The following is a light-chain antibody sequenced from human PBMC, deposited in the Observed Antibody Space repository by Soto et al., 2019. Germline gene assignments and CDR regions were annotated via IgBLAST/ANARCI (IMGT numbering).Light chain of an antibody. CDR1: SSDVGGYNY. J-gene: IGLJ1*01. V-gene: IGLV2-8*01. CDR2: EVN. CDR3: SSYAGSSNV. Sequence: QSALTQPPSASGSPGQSVAISCTGTSSDVGGYNYVSWYQQHPGKAPKLMIYEVNKRPSGVPDRFPVSKSGNTASLTVSGLQAEDEADYYCSSYAGSSNVFGTGTKLTVL.